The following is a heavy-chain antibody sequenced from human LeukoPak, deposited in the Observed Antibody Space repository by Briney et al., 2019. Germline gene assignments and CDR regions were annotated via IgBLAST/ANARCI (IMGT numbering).Heavy chain of an antibody. J-gene: IGHJ4*02. V-gene: IGHV3-30*01. CDR1: GFTLSGYG. CDR2: ISHDGSYK. D-gene: IGHD1-26*01. Sequence: GGSLRLSCAASGFTLSGYGMHWVRQAPGKGPEWVAVISHDGSYKNYADSVKGRFTISRDNSKSTLYLQMNSLRPEDTAVYYCARDPSDSGTYGYFDCWGQGTLVTVSS. CDR3: ARDPSDSGTYGYFDC.